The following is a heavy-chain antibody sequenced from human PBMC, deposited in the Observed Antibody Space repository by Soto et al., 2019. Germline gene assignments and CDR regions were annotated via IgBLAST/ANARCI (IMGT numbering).Heavy chain of an antibody. V-gene: IGHV4-31*03. CDR3: AREGRIPRNYGGGWLDWFDP. CDR2: IYYSGST. D-gene: IGHD4-17*01. CDR1: GGSISSGGYY. Sequence: SETLSLTCTVSGGSISSGGYYWSWIRQHPGKGLEWIGYIYYSGSTYYNPSLKSRVTISVDTSKNQFSLKLSSVTAADTAVYYCAREGRIPRNYGGGWLDWFDPWGQGTLVTVSS. J-gene: IGHJ5*02.